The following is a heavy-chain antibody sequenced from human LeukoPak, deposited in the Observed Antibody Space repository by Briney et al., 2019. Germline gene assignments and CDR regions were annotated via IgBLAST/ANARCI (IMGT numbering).Heavy chain of an antibody. Sequence: ASVKVSCKASGYTFTGYYMHWVRQAPGQGLEWMGRINPNSGGTNYAQKFQGRVTMTRDTSISTAYMELSRLRSDDTAVYYCAGVPIVGATKPSFDYWGQGTLVTVSS. CDR1: GYTFTGYY. J-gene: IGHJ4*02. CDR3: AGVPIVGATKPSFDY. V-gene: IGHV1-2*06. CDR2: INPNSGGT. D-gene: IGHD1-26*01.